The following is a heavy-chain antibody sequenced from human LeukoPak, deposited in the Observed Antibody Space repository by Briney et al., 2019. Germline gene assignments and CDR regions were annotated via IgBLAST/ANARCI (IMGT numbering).Heavy chain of an antibody. J-gene: IGHJ6*03. CDR1: GFIINDYY. CDR2: ISDTGFTT. V-gene: IGHV3-11*04. CDR3: AKTSLSDGSGHYYYMDV. Sequence: GGSLRLSCAASGFIINDYYMTWIRQTPGKGLEWISDISDTGFTTQYADSVKGRFTISRDNSQNTVSLQVNNVKTEDTALYYCAKTSLSDGSGHYYYMDVWGKGTTVTVSS. D-gene: IGHD3-3*01.